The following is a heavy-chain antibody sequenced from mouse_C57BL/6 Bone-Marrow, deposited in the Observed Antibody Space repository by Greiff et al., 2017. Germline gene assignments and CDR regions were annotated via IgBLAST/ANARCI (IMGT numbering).Heavy chain of an antibody. CDR1: GYTFTSYW. CDR3: AREGTGLFAY. J-gene: IGHJ3*01. Sequence: QVQLQQPGAELVKPGASVKLSCKASGYTFTSYWMQWVKQRPGQGLEWIGEIDPSDSYTNYNQKFKGKATLTVDTSSSTAYMQLSSLTSEDSAVYYCAREGTGLFAYWGQGTLVTVSA. D-gene: IGHD3-1*01. CDR2: IDPSDSYT. V-gene: IGHV1-50*01.